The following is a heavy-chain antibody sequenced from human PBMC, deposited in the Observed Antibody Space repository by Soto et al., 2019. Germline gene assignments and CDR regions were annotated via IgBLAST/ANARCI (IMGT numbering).Heavy chain of an antibody. V-gene: IGHV3-11*01. CDR2: ISFSDNSI. J-gene: IGHJ4*02. CDR1: GFSFSDYY. D-gene: IGHD6-13*01. CDR3: ARDIEPPGLFFDY. Sequence: GESLKISCAASGFSFSDYYMSWIRQAPGKGLEWVSYISFSDNSIYYADSVKGRFTISRDNAKNSLYLQMNSLRAEDTAVYYCARDIEPPGLFFDYWGQGTLVTVSS.